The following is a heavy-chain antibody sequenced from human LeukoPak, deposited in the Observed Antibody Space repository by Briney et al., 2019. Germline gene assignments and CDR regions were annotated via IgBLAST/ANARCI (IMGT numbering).Heavy chain of an antibody. D-gene: IGHD2-21*02. Sequence: PGGSLRLSCAASGFTFSSYWMSWVRQAPGKGLEWVGFIRSKAYGGTTEYAASVKGRFTISRDDSKSIAYLQMNSLKTEDTAVYYCTREWSAYCGGDCYQPPVFDPWGQGTLVTVSS. CDR1: GFTFSSYW. CDR3: TREWSAYCGGDCYQPPVFDP. CDR2: IRSKAYGGTT. J-gene: IGHJ5*02. V-gene: IGHV3-49*04.